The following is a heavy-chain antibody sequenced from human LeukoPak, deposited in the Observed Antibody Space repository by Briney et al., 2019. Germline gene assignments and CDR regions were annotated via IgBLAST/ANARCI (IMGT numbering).Heavy chain of an antibody. CDR1: GYTLTSYG. V-gene: IGHV1-18*04. J-gene: IGHJ3*02. CDR3: ARDVNIVVVPAAMEDDAFDI. D-gene: IGHD2-2*01. Sequence: ASVTVSCKASGYTLTSYGISWVRQAPGQGLEWMGWTRAYNGNTNYAQKLQGRVTMTTDTSTSTAYMELRSLRSDDTAVYYCARDVNIVVVPAAMEDDAFDIWGQGKMVTVSS. CDR2: TRAYNGNT.